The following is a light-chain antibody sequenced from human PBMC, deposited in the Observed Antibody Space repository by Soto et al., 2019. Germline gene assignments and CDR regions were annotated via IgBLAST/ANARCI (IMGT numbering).Light chain of an antibody. CDR3: QQYRSWPRT. Sequence: EIVLTQSPATLSVSPGERVTLSCRASQSVDINLAWYQQKPGQAPSLLIYGASTRATDMPGRFSGRGAGAEGTLTISSLQSEDCSVYDGQQYRSWPRTFGQGTKVDIK. CDR1: QSVDIN. CDR2: GAS. V-gene: IGKV3-15*01. J-gene: IGKJ1*01.